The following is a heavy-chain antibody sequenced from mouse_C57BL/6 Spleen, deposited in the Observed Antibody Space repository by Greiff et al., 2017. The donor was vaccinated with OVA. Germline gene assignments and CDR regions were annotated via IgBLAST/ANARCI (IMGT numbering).Heavy chain of an antibody. CDR2: IWRGGST. Sequence: VHLVESGPGLVQPSQSLSITCTVSGFSLTSYGVHWVRQSPGKGLEWLGVIWRGGSTDYNAAFMSRLSITKDNSKSQVFFKMNSLQADDTAIYYCAKWGYGGGYFDVWGTGTTVTVSS. CDR1: GFSLTSYG. D-gene: IGHD3-1*01. CDR3: AKWGYGGGYFDV. J-gene: IGHJ1*03. V-gene: IGHV2-5*01.